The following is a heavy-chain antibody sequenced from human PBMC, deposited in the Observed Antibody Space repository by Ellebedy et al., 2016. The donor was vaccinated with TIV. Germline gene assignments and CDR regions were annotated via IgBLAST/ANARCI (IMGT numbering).Heavy chain of an antibody. Sequence: AASVKVSCKASGYSFVNYYIQWVRQAPGHGLGWVGIIDPSDGSTSYTQRFQGRITLTRDTSTTTVYMSLSSLRFDDTAMYYCALASFDYWGQGTQVTVSS. CDR2: IDPSDGST. D-gene: IGHD1-1*01. J-gene: IGHJ4*02. V-gene: IGHV1-46*01. CDR3: ALASFDY. CDR1: GYSFVNYY.